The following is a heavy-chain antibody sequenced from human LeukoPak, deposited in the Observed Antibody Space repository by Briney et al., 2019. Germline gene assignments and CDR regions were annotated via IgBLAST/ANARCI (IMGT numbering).Heavy chain of an antibody. CDR1: GFTFSTYW. Sequence: GGSLRLSCAGSGFTFSTYWMHWVRQAPGKGLVWVSRIHGVDGRTSYADSVKGRFTISRDNAKNTVYLQMNNLRAEDTAVYYWARAEGADIAAAAYFDYWGQGTLVTVSS. J-gene: IGHJ4*02. CDR3: ARAEGADIAAAAYFDY. D-gene: IGHD6-13*01. CDR2: IHGVDGRT. V-gene: IGHV3-74*01.